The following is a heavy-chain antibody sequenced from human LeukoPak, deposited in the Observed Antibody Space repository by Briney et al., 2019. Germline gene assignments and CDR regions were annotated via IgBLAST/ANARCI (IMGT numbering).Heavy chain of an antibody. J-gene: IGHJ4*02. V-gene: IGHV4-38-2*02. D-gene: IGHD6-19*01. Sequence: SETLSLTCTVSGYSISSGYYWGWIRQPPGKGLEWIGSLYHSGSSYYNPSLKSRATIPVDTSKNHFSLKLRSVTAADTAVYYCARAETYSSDWYDPFFDYWGQGTLVTVSS. CDR1: GYSISSGYY. CDR2: LYHSGSS. CDR3: ARAETYSSDWYDPFFDY.